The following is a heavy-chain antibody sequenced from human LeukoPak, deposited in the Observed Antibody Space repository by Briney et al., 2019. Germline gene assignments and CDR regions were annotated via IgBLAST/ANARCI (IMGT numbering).Heavy chain of an antibody. CDR3: ARDVDTAMVLQLDY. CDR1: GFTFSSYS. CDR2: ISSSSSYI. J-gene: IGHJ4*02. D-gene: IGHD5-18*01. V-gene: IGHV3-21*01. Sequence: PGGSLRLSCAASGFTFSSYSMNWVRQAPGKGLEWVSSISSSSSYIYCADSVKGRFTISRDNAKNSLYLQMNSLRAEDTAVCYCARDVDTAMVLQLDYWGQGTLVTVSS.